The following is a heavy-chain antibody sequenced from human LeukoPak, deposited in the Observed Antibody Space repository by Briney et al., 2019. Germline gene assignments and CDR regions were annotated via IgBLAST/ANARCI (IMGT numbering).Heavy chain of an antibody. Sequence: PSETLPLTCTVSGGSISPYYWSWIRRPPGKGLEWIGYIYYSGSTNYNPSLKSRVTISVDTSKNQLSLKLSSVTAADTAVYYCARRNAAGPYYYGMDVWGQGTTVTVSS. D-gene: IGHD6-13*01. J-gene: IGHJ6*02. CDR2: IYYSGST. CDR1: GGSISPYY. CDR3: ARRNAAGPYYYGMDV. V-gene: IGHV4-59*01.